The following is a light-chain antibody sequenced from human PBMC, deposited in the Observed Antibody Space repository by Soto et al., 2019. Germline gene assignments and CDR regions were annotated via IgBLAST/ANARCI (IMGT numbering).Light chain of an antibody. Sequence: DIQMTQSPYTLSPSVGDRVSITCRASQSISGWLAWYQQKPGKAPKLLIYDASSLESGVPSRFSGSGYGTEFSLTISMLQTDDFATYYCQQYNSYSVNAFGQGTKLEIK. CDR1: QSISGW. J-gene: IGKJ2*01. CDR2: DAS. CDR3: QQYNSYSVNA. V-gene: IGKV1-5*01.